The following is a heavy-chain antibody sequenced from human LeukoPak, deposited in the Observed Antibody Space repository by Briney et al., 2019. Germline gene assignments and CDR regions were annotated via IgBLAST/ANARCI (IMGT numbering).Heavy chain of an antibody. J-gene: IGHJ4*02. CDR2: INPDSGVA. CDR3: ARGFGLGGATVPPQFDY. V-gene: IGHV1-2*06. D-gene: IGHD1-26*01. Sequence: ASVKVSCKASGYTLTDHYMHWVRQAPGQGLEWMGRINPDSGVANYGQAFRGRVTMTRDPSINTAYMEVSTLRSDDTAVHYCARGFGLGGATVPPQFDYWGQGTLVTVSS. CDR1: GYTLTDHY.